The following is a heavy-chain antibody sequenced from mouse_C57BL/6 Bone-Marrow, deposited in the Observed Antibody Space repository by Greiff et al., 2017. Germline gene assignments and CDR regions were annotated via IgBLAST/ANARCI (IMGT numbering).Heavy chain of an antibody. CDR1: GYTFTDYY. V-gene: IGHV1-76*01. Sequence: QVQLQQSGAELVRPGASVKLSCKASGYTFTDYYINWVKQRPGQGLEWIARIYPGSGNTYYNEKFKGKATLTAEKSSSTAYMQLSSLTSEDSAVYFCARSGYGSDWYFDVWGTGTTVTVSS. D-gene: IGHD1-1*01. CDR2: IYPGSGNT. J-gene: IGHJ1*03. CDR3: ARSGYGSDWYFDV.